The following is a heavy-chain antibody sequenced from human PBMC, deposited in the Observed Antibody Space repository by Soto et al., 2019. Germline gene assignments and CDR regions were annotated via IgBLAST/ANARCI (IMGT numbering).Heavy chain of an antibody. Sequence: QVQLVQSGAEVKKPGASVKVSCKASGYIFTSYGINWVRQAPGQGLECMGWISGYNGNANYAQKFQGRVALTTDTSTRTVYMELRSLRSDDTAVYYCTRARDMDVWGQGTTVTVSS. CDR3: TRARDMDV. CDR2: ISGYNGNA. CDR1: GYIFTSYG. V-gene: IGHV1-18*01. J-gene: IGHJ6*02.